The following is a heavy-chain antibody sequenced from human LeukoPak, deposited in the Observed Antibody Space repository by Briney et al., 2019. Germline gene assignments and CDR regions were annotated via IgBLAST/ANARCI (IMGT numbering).Heavy chain of an antibody. CDR2: ISSSSSTI. Sequence: GGSLRLSCAASGFTFSSYSMNWVRQALGKGREWVSYISSSSSTIYYADSVKGRFTISRDNAKNSLYLQMNSLRAEDTAVYYCASPRFGESPDAFDIWGQGTMVTVSS. D-gene: IGHD3-10*01. J-gene: IGHJ3*02. V-gene: IGHV3-48*04. CDR3: ASPRFGESPDAFDI. CDR1: GFTFSSYS.